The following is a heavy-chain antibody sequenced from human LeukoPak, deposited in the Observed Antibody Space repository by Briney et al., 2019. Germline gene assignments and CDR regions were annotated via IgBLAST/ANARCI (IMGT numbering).Heavy chain of an antibody. V-gene: IGHV1-69*04. J-gene: IGHJ4*02. Sequence: GASVKVSCKASGGTFSSYAISWVRQAPGQGLEWMGRIIPILSIANYAQKFQGRVTITADKSTSTAYMELSSLRSEDTAVYYCARGRSIADPKYYFDYWGQGTLVTVSS. CDR1: GGTFSSYA. D-gene: IGHD6-6*01. CDR2: IIPILSIA. CDR3: ARGRSIADPKYYFDY.